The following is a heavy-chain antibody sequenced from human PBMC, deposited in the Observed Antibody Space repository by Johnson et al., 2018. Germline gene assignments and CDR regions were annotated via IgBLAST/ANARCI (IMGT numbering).Heavy chain of an antibody. CDR1: GGTFSSYA. Sequence: QVQLVQSGAEVKKPGSSVKVSCKASGGTFSSYAVSWVRQAPGQGLEWMGGTVPIGATYYAQKFQGRVTITADESTSTAYLELVILRSEDTAVYYCARGNCSHGSCDSAGMDVWGQGTTVTVSS. CDR2: TVPIGAT. J-gene: IGHJ6*02. D-gene: IGHD2-15*01. V-gene: IGHV1-69*12. CDR3: ARGNCSHGSCDSAGMDV.